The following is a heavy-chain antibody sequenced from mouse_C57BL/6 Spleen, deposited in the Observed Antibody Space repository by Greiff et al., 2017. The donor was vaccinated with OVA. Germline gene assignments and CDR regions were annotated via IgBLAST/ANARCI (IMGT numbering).Heavy chain of an antibody. CDR3: ARNWDWYFDV. CDR1: GYTFTSYT. D-gene: IGHD4-1*01. Sequence: QVQLQQSGAELARPGASVKMSCKASGYTFTSYTMHWVKQRPGPGLEWIGYINPSSGYTKYNQKFKDKATLTADKSSSTAYMQLSSLTSEDSAVYYCARNWDWYFDVWGTGTTVTVSS. CDR2: INPSSGYT. V-gene: IGHV1-4*01. J-gene: IGHJ1*03.